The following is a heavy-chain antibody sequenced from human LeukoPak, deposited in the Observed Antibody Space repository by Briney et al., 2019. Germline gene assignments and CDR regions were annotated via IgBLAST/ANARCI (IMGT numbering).Heavy chain of an antibody. CDR1: GGSFSGYY. V-gene: IGHV4-34*01. J-gene: IGHJ3*02. CDR3: ARHRPHCSSTSCQADDAFDI. CDR2: INHSGST. D-gene: IGHD2-2*01. Sequence: PSETLSLTCAVYGGSFSGYYWSWIRQPPGKGLEWIGEINHSGSTNYNPTLKSRVTISVDTSKNQFSLKLSSVTAADTAVYYCARHRPHCSSTSCQADDAFDIWGQGTMVTVSS.